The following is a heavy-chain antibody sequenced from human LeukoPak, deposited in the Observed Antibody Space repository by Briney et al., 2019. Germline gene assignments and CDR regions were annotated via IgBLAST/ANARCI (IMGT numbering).Heavy chain of an antibody. Sequence: PGGSLRLSCAASGFTFDDYAMHWVRQAPGKGLEWVSGISWNSGSIGYADSVKGRFTISRDNAKNSLYLQMNSLRAEDTALYYCAKDILGEYDILTGYGAAFDIWGQGTMVTVSS. CDR1: GFTFDDYA. J-gene: IGHJ3*02. CDR2: ISWNSGSI. V-gene: IGHV3-9*01. D-gene: IGHD3-9*01. CDR3: AKDILGEYDILTGYGAAFDI.